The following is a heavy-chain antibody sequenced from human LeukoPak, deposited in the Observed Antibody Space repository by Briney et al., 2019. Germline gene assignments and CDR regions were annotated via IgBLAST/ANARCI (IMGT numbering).Heavy chain of an antibody. Sequence: GGSLRLSCAASGFTVSSNYMSWVRQAPGKGLEWVSVIYSGGSTHYADSVKGRFTISRDNSKNTLYPQMNSLRAEDTAVYYCARDIMVRGASYYYYGMDVWGQGTTVTVSS. D-gene: IGHD3-10*01. J-gene: IGHJ6*02. V-gene: IGHV3-66*01. CDR1: GFTVSSNY. CDR2: IYSGGST. CDR3: ARDIMVRGASYYYYGMDV.